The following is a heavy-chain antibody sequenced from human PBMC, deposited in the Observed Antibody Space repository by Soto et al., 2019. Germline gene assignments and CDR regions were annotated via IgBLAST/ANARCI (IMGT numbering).Heavy chain of an antibody. CDR3: ARDSGAGGYYYYYNMDV. J-gene: IGHJ6*03. D-gene: IGHD1-1*01. V-gene: IGHV3-21*01. CDR1: GFSFSSYS. Sequence: EVQLVESGGGLVKPGGSLRLSCAASGFSFSSYSMNWVRQAPGKGLEWVSCISSSSSYIYYSDSVKGRFTISRDNAKNSLYLQMNSLRAEDTAVYCCARDSGAGGYYYYYNMDVWGKGTTVTVSS. CDR2: ISSSSSYI.